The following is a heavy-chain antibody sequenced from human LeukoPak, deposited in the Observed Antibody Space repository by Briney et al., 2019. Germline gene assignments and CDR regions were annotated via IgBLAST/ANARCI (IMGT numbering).Heavy chain of an antibody. CDR1: GFTFSSFA. V-gene: IGHV3-23*01. CDR3: AKAPGIAAAGRMDV. J-gene: IGHJ6*02. CDR2: ISGNGGAT. Sequence: GGSLRLSCAVSGFTFSSFAMNWVRQAPGKGLEWVSTISGNGGATYYADSVKGRFTISRDNSKNTLYLQMNSLRAEDTAVYYCAKAPGIAAAGRMDVWGQGTTVTVS. D-gene: IGHD6-13*01.